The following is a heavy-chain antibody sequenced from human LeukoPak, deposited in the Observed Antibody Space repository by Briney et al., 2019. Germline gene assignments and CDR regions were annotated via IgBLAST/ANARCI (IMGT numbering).Heavy chain of an antibody. V-gene: IGHV4-34*01. CDR3: ARGDYGGNYNTYYFDY. J-gene: IGHJ4*02. CDR1: GGSFSGYY. CDR2: INHSGST. Sequence: SETLSLTCAVYGGSFSGYYWSWIRQPPGKGLEWIGEINHSGSTNYNPSLKSRVTISVDTSKNQFSLKLSSVTAADTAVYYCARGDYGGNYNTYYFDYWGQGALVTVSS. D-gene: IGHD4-23*01.